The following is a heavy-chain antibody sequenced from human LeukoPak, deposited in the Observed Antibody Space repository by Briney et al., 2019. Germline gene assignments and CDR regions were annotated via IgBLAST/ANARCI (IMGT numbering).Heavy chain of an antibody. D-gene: IGHD2-21*02. V-gene: IGHV3-23*01. CDR2: ISGSGGST. Sequence: GGSLTLSCAASGFTFSSYAMSWVRQAPGKGLEWVSAISGSGGSTYYADSVKGRFTISRDNSKNTLYLQMNSLRAEDTAVYYCAKPNLHIVVATAPYYFDYWGQGTLVTVSS. CDR1: GFTFSSYA. CDR3: AKPNLHIVVATAPYYFDY. J-gene: IGHJ4*02.